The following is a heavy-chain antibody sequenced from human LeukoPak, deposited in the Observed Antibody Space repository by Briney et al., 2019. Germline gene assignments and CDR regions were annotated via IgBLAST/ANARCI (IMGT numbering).Heavy chain of an antibody. J-gene: IGHJ4*02. CDR1: GGSISSYY. D-gene: IGHD6-19*01. V-gene: IGHV4-59*12. CDR3: ARAAVGVEWLVRSGGYYYDY. CDR2: IYYSGST. Sequence: SETLSLTCTVSGGSISSYYWSWIRQPPGKGLEWIGYIYYSGSTNYNPSLKSRVTISVDTSKNQFSLKLSSVTAADTAVYYCARAAVGVEWLVRSGGYYYDYWGQGTLVTVSS.